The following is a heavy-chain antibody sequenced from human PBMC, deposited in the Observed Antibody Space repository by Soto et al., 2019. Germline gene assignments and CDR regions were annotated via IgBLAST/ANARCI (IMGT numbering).Heavy chain of an antibody. V-gene: IGHV1-69*06. Sequence: QVQLVQSGAEVKKPGSSVKVSCEASGGTFSSYAISWVRQAPGQGLEWMGGIIPIFGTANYAQKFQGRVTITADKSTSTAYMELSSLRSEDTAVYYCSIAARRGGDYYYYGMDVWGQGTTVTVSS. J-gene: IGHJ6*02. CDR1: GGTFSSYA. CDR3: SIAARRGGDYYYYGMDV. CDR2: IIPIFGTA. D-gene: IGHD6-6*01.